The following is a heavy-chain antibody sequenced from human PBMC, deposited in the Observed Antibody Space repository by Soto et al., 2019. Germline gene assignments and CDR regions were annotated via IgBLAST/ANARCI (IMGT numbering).Heavy chain of an antibody. J-gene: IGHJ4*02. Sequence: ASETLSLTCAVYGGSFSGYYWSWIRQPPGKGLEWIGEINHSGSTNYNPSLKSRVTISVDTSKNQFSLKLSSVTAADTAVYYCARGPSGGSSHTRGEGDYFDYWGQGTLVTVSS. CDR1: GGSFSGYY. D-gene: IGHD2-15*01. V-gene: IGHV4-34*01. CDR3: ARGPSGGSSHTRGEGDYFDY. CDR2: INHSGST.